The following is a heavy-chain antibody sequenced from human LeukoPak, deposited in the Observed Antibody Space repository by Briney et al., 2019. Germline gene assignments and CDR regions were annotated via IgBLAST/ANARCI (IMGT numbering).Heavy chain of an antibody. CDR3: ARLYGSGRNYLDY. J-gene: IGHJ4*02. Sequence: SETLSLTCTISGDSISSSSYFWGWIRQSPGKGLEWIGYIYYRGDTYYNPSLKSRVSISVDTSKNHFSLNLISVTAADTAIYYCARLYGSGRNYLDYWGQGKLVTVSS. V-gene: IGHV4-31*03. D-gene: IGHD3-10*01. CDR1: GDSISSSSYF. CDR2: IYYRGDT.